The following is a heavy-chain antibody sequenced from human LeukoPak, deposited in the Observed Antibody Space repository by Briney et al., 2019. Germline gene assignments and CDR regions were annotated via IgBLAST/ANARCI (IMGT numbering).Heavy chain of an antibody. J-gene: IGHJ4*02. CDR2: ISDSGSD. CDR3: ARHRRNYYGTGGSPFDF. D-gene: IGHD3-10*01. V-gene: IGHV4-59*08. Sequence: SEILSLTCTISGASMSNYYWSWIRQPPGKRPEWMAYISDSGSDIYNPSLKSRVAISVDTSKNQFSLKVTSVTAAGTAVYFCARHRRNYYGTGGSPFDFWGQGILVTVSS. CDR1: GASMSNYY.